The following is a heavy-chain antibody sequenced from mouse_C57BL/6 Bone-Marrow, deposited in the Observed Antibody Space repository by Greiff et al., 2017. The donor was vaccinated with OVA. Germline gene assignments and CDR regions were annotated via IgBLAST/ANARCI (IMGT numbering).Heavy chain of an antibody. D-gene: IGHD1-1*02. Sequence: QVQLQQSGPELVKPGASVKISCKASGYAFSSSWMNWVKQRPGKGLEWIGRIYPGDGDTNYNGKFKGKATLTADKSSSTAYMQLSSLTSEDSAVYFCARKGYGPYYFDYWGQGTTLTVSS. CDR3: ARKGYGPYYFDY. CDR1: GYAFSSSW. V-gene: IGHV1-82*01. J-gene: IGHJ2*01. CDR2: IYPGDGDT.